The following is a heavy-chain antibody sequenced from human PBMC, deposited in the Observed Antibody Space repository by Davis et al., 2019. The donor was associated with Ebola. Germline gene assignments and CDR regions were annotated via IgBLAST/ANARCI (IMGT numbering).Heavy chain of an antibody. CDR3: ARGRRPPNWHFDL. Sequence: SETLSLTCNVSGDSISSACFAWSWVRQPAGKGLEWIGYIYNSGSTNYNPSLRSRVTISADPSKNQFSLRLTSVTAADTAVYYCARGRRPPNWHFDLWGRGTLVTVSS. J-gene: IGHJ2*01. CDR2: IYNSGST. CDR1: GDSISSACFA. V-gene: IGHV4-61*10.